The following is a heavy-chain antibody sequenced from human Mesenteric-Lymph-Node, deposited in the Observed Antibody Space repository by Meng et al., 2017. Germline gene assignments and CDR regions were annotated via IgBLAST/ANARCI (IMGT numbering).Heavy chain of an antibody. J-gene: IGHJ5*02. V-gene: IGHV4-34*01. CDR3: ARGRLLYDYVWQSHRLEYFDP. CDR1: GASFNAYY. CDR2: VNPSGGT. D-gene: IGHD3-16*02. Sequence: QGQHKQAASGLWNAADTLSPQCKFSGASFNAYYWRWIRQSPGKGLEWIGEVNPSGGTNYNPSLKSRVSISLDTSKNQLSLKLNSVTAADTAMYYCARGRLLYDYVWQSHRLEYFDPWGQGTLVTVSS.